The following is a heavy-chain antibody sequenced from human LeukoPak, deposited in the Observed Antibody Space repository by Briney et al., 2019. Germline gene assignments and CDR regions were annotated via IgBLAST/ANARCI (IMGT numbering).Heavy chain of an antibody. V-gene: IGHV1-58*01. CDR1: GFTFTSSA. CDR3: ATTYYDILTGYYAYYYYGMDV. J-gene: IGHJ6*02. D-gene: IGHD3-9*01. CDR2: IVVGSGNT. Sequence: GTSMKVSCKASGFTFTSSAVQWVRQARGQRLEWIGWIVVGSGNTNYAQKFQERVTITRDMSTSTAYMELSSLRSEDTAVYYCATTYYDILTGYYAYYYYGMDVWGQGTTVTVSS.